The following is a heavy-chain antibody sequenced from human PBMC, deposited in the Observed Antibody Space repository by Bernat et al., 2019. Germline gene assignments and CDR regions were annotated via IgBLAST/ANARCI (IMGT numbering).Heavy chain of an antibody. CDR1: GYTFSTYK. D-gene: IGHD4-11*01. CDR3: ARGYRNFDY. CDR2: ISPYNGNA. V-gene: IGHV1-18*01. J-gene: IGHJ4*02. Sequence: QVYLVQSGADVKKPEASVKVSCEASGYTFSTYKITWVRQAPGQGLEWMGWISPYNGNAIYAQNFQGRVTMTTDTSTSTAYMELTSLRSDDTAIYYCARGYRNFDYWGQGTLVSVSS.